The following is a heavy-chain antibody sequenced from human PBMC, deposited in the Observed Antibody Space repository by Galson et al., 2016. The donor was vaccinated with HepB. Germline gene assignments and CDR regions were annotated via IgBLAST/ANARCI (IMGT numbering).Heavy chain of an antibody. J-gene: IGHJ4*02. CDR2: DSVHGGRK. D-gene: IGHD2/OR15-2a*01. Sequence: SLRLSCAASGFPFNNRGMHWVRQAPGKGLEWVAADSVHGGRKFYADSVKGRFTISRDNSNNMLYLQMNSLRADDTAVYYCAKRHEYCPPVGCSVDDWGPGTLVSVSS. CDR1: GFPFNNRG. CDR3: AKRHEYCPPVGCSVDD. V-gene: IGHV3-30*18.